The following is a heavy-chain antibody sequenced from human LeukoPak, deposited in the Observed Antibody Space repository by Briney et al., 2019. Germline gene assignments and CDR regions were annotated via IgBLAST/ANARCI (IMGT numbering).Heavy chain of an antibody. CDR1: GGSFSGYY. CDR2: IYYSGST. J-gene: IGHJ5*02. D-gene: IGHD3-22*01. CDR3: AREGRGYYYDWFDP. Sequence: SETLSLTCAVYGGSFSGYYWSWIRQPPGKGLEWIGYIYYSGSTNYNPSLKSRVTISVDTSKNQFSLKLSSVTAADTAVYYCAREGRGYYYDWFDPWGQGTLVTVSS. V-gene: IGHV4-59*01.